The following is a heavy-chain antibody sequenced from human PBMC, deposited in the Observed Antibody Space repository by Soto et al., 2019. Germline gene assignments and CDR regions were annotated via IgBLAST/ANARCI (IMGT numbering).Heavy chain of an antibody. V-gene: IGHV4-59*01. CDR3: ARVGPALYCSGGSCYSRPHYYMDV. CDR1: GGSISSYY. Sequence: TLSLTCTVSGGSISSYYWSWIRQPPGKGLEWIGYIYYSGSTNYNPSLKSRVTISVDTSKNQFSLKLSSVTAADTAVYYCARVGPALYCSGGSCYSRPHYYMDVWGKGTTVTVSS. CDR2: IYYSGST. D-gene: IGHD2-15*01. J-gene: IGHJ6*03.